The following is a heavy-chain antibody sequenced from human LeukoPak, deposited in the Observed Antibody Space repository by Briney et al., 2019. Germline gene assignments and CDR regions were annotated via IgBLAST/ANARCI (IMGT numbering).Heavy chain of an antibody. D-gene: IGHD3-22*01. V-gene: IGHV3-7*03. CDR2: IKQDGSEK. CDR1: GFTFSRYW. J-gene: IGHJ4*02. CDR3: ARDKGDYDTSGSLFVF. Sequence: PGGSLRLSCAASGFTFSRYWMSWVRQVPRKGLEWVANIKQDGSEKYYADSAKGRFTISRDNAKNSLYLQMNNLRAEDTALYYCARDKGDYDTSGSLFVFGGQGTLVTVSS.